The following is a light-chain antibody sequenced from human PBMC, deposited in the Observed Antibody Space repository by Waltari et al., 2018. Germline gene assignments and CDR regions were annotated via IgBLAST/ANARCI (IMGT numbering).Light chain of an antibody. J-gene: IGLJ3*02. V-gene: IGLV5-45*02. CDR1: TDHNVAPSW. Sequence: QAVLTQPSSLSASPGASDSITCTLRTDHNVAPSWLYWYQQKPGSPPQFLLRYKSDSDTQQGSGFPSRFSGSKDASANAGILLISGLQSEDEADYYCMIWRSSAWVFGGGTKLTVL. CDR2: YKSDSDT. CDR3: MIWRSSAWV.